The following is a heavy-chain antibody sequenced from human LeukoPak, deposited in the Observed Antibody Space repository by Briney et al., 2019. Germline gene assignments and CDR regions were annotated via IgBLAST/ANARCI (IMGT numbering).Heavy chain of an antibody. CDR1: GFTFHEYG. J-gene: IGHJ5*02. V-gene: IGHV3-20*04. CDR3: ARRISVQILEWLLSEAWFDP. D-gene: IGHD3-3*01. Sequence: PAFSLTVPCPPSGFTFHEYGMSWLRQAPGAGLEWVSGINWNGGSTGYADSVKGRFTISTDNAKNSLYLQMNSLRAEDTALYYCARRISVQILEWLLSEAWFDPWGQGTLVTVSS. CDR2: INWNGGST.